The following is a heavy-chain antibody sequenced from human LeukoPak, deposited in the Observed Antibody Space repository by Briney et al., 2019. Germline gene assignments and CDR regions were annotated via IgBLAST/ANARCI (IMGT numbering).Heavy chain of an antibody. CDR1: GFTLSTYA. J-gene: IGHJ6*02. V-gene: IGHV3-48*03. CDR2: ITNNGSTI. CDR3: ARDQWLAYYYHGMDV. Sequence: GGSLRLSCAASGFTLSTYAMNWVRQAPGKGLEWVSYITNNGSTIYYADSVKGRFTISRDKAENSLYLQMNSLSAEDTAIYYCARDQWLAYYYHGMDVWGQGTTVTVSS. D-gene: IGHD6-19*01.